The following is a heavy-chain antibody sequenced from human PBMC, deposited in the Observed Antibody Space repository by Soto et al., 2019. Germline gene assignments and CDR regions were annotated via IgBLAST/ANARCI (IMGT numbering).Heavy chain of an antibody. J-gene: IGHJ6*02. CDR3: ARPYSGGPNDPFDV. Sequence: GESLKISCKGSGYSFTNYWIGWVRQMPGKGLEWMGIIYPGDSHAIYSPSFQGQVTMSADKSLSTAYLQWSSLKASDTAMYYCARPYSGGPNDPFDVWGQGTTVTVSS. CDR1: GYSFTNYW. V-gene: IGHV5-51*01. D-gene: IGHD1-26*01. CDR2: IYPGDSHA.